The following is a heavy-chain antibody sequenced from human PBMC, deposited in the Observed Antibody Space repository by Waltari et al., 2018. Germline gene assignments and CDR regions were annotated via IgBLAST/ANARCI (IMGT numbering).Heavy chain of an antibody. J-gene: IGHJ4*02. D-gene: IGHD2-2*01. Sequence: QVQLQESGPGLVKPSETLSLTCTVSGGSISSYYWSWIRQPPGKGLEWIGYIYNSGSTNYNPSLKSRVTISVDTSKNQFSLKLSSVTAADTAVYYCARRHCSSTSCHFDYWGQGTLVTVSS. CDR1: GGSISSYY. CDR3: ARRHCSSTSCHFDY. V-gene: IGHV4-59*08. CDR2: IYNSGST.